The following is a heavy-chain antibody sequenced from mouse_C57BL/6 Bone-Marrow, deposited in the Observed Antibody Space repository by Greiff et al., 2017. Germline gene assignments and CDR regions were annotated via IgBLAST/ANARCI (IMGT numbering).Heavy chain of an antibody. CDR2: LDPEGGET. Sequence: VQLKQSGAELVKPGASVKLSCTASGFNIKDYYMNWVKQRTEQGLEWIGGLDPEGGETKYAPTFQGKATITAETSSNTAYLQLSSLTSEDTAVDYCARRDSYSWFAYWGQGTLVTVAA. D-gene: IGHD2-12*01. V-gene: IGHV14-2*01. J-gene: IGHJ3*01. CDR3: ARRDSYSWFAY. CDR1: GFNIKDYY.